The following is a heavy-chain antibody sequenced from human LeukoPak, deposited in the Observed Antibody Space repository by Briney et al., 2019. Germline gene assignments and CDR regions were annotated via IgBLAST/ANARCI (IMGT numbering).Heavy chain of an antibody. J-gene: IGHJ4*02. D-gene: IGHD3-10*01. CDR2: IYHSGST. Sequence: PSETLSLTCTVSGYSISSGYYWGWIRQPPGKGLEWIGSIYHSGSTYYNPSLESRVTISVDTSKNQFSLKLSSVTAADTAVYYCASVDYYGSGSYFFDYWGQGTLVTVSS. CDR3: ASVDYYGSGSYFFDY. CDR1: GYSISSGYY. V-gene: IGHV4-38-2*02.